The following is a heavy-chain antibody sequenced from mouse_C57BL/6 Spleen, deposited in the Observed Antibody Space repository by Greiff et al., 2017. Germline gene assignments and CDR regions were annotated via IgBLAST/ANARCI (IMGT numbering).Heavy chain of an antibody. V-gene: IGHV10-1*01. Sequence: DVKLVESGGGLVQPKGSLKLSCAASGFSFNTYAMNWVRQAPGKGLEWVARIRSKSNNYATYYADSVKDRFTISRDDSESMLYLQMNNLKTEDTAMYYCVRQGWDRDFDVWGTGTTVTVSS. CDR2: IRSKSNNYAT. CDR3: VRQGWDRDFDV. D-gene: IGHD3-3*01. CDR1: GFSFNTYA. J-gene: IGHJ1*03.